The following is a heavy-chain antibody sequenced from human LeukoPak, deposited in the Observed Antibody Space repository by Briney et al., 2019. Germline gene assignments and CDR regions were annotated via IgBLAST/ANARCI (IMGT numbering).Heavy chain of an antibody. J-gene: IGHJ4*02. CDR1: GFTFDDYT. CDR2: ITSSSATM. D-gene: IGHD6-6*01. CDR3: AKGIRTVRLHYFDY. Sequence: GGSLRLSCAASGFTFDDYTMHWVRQVPGRGLEWVSGITSSSATMAYADSVKGRFTISRDNAKNSLYLQMNSLRPEDTALYYCAKGIRTVRLHYFDYWGQGTLVTVSS. V-gene: IGHV3-9*01.